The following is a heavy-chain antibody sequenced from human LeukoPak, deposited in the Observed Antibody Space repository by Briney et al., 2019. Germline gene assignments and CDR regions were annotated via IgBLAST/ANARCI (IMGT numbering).Heavy chain of an antibody. CDR3: ARARTEDIVVVRGFDP. CDR2: IKQDGSER. CDR1: GFTFSRHW. J-gene: IGHJ5*02. Sequence: GGSLRLSCATSGFTFSRHWMSWVRQAPGKGPEWVANIKQDGSERYYVHSVKGRFTISRDNAKNSLYLQMNSLRAEDTAVYYCARARTEDIVVVRGFDPWGQGTLVTVSS. D-gene: IGHD2-2*01. V-gene: IGHV3-7*04.